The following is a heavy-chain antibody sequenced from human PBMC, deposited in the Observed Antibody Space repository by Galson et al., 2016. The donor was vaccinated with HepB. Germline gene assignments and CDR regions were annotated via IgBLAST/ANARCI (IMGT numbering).Heavy chain of an antibody. J-gene: IGHJ6*02. V-gene: IGHV1-46*01. CDR2: INPSGGDT. D-gene: IGHD3-3*01. Sequence: SVKVSCKASGYTLTSYYMHWVRQAPGQGLEWMGIINPSGGDTNYAQQFQGRISMTRDTSTSTVYMELRSLRSEDMAVYYCARGSAYDFWSGYAPPSGGMDVWGQGTTVTVSS. CDR3: ARGSAYDFWSGYAPPSGGMDV. CDR1: GYTLTSYY.